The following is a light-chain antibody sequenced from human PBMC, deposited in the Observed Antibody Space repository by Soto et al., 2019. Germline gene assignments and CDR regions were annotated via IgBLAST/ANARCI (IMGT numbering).Light chain of an antibody. Sequence: EIVMTQSPATLSVSPGERATLSCRASESVSSNLAWYQLKPGQAPRVLIYGASTRATGIPARFSGSGSGTEFTLTINSLQSEDFAVYSCQKYKNWFGSFGQGTKVDIK. J-gene: IGKJ1*01. CDR1: ESVSSN. CDR3: QKYKNWFGS. V-gene: IGKV3-15*01. CDR2: GAS.